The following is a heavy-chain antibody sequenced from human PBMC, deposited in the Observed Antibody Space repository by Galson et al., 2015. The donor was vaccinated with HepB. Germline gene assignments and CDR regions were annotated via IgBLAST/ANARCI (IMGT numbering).Heavy chain of an antibody. D-gene: IGHD1-26*01. V-gene: IGHV1-3*01. CDR2: INAGNGNT. Sequence: SGYTFTSYAMHWVRQAPGQRLEWMGWINAGNGNTKYSQKFQGRVTITRDTSASTAYMELSSLRSEDTAVYYCARDPGAGATFDYWGQGTLVTVSS. CDR3: ARDPGAGATFDY. CDR1: GYTFTSYA. J-gene: IGHJ4*02.